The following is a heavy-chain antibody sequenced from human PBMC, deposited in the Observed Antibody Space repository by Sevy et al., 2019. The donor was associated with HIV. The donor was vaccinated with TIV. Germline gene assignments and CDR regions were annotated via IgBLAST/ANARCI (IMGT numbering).Heavy chain of an antibody. J-gene: IGHJ6*02. CDR1: GFTVSSNY. V-gene: IGHV3-53*01. Sequence: GGSLRLSCAASGFTVSSNYMSWVRQAPGKGLEWVSVIYSGGSTYYADSVKGRFTISRDNSKNTLYLQMNSLRAEDTAVYYCASDPGYSYGLGYYYGMDVWGQGTTVTVSS. CDR2: IYSGGST. CDR3: ASDPGYSYGLGYYYGMDV. D-gene: IGHD5-18*01.